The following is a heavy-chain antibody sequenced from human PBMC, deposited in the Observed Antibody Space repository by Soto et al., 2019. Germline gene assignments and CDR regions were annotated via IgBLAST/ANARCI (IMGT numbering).Heavy chain of an antibody. Sequence: SETLSLTCTVSVDSISSGDYYWSWIRQPPGKGLEWIGYMYYDGSTNYNPSLKTRVTISVDTSKNQFSLNLSSVTAADTAVYYCAGPQRVTMNYWGQGRLVTVS. J-gene: IGHJ4*02. CDR2: MYYDGST. D-gene: IGHD3-22*01. CDR3: AGPQRVTMNY. V-gene: IGHV4-61*08. CDR1: VDSISSGDYY.